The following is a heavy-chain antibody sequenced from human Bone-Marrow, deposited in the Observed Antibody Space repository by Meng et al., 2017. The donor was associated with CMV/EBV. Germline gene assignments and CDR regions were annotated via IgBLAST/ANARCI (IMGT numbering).Heavy chain of an antibody. J-gene: IGHJ6*02. CDR1: GGSISSSNW. V-gene: IGHV4-4*02. CDR2: IYHSGST. CDR3: AREVAYYDILTGYYTGYYYYGMDV. Sequence: SETLSLTCAVSGGSISSSNWWSWVRQPPGKGLEWIGEIYHSGSTNYNPSLKSRVTISVDKSKNQFSLKLSSVTAADTAVYYCAREVAYYDILTGYYTGYYYYGMDVWGQGTTVTVSS. D-gene: IGHD3-9*01.